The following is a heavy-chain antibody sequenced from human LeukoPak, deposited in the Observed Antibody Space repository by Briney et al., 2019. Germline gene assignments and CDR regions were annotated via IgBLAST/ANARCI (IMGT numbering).Heavy chain of an antibody. CDR2: IIPIFGTA. D-gene: IGHD4-17*01. J-gene: IGHJ4*02. CDR1: GYTFSGYY. CDR3: ASTEQGVTRFDY. Sequence: SVKVSCKASGYTFSGYYIHWVRQAPGQGLEWMGGIIPIFGTANYAQKFQGRVTITADKSTSTAYMELSSLRSEDTAVYYCASTEQGVTRFDYWGQGTLVTVSS. V-gene: IGHV1-69*06.